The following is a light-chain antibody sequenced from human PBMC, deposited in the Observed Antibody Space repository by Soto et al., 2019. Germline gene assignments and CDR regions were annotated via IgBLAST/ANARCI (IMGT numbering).Light chain of an antibody. CDR2: DVS. CDR1: SSDVGGYNY. J-gene: IGLJ2*01. CDR3: AAWDDSLNGRV. V-gene: IGLV2-11*01. Sequence: QSALTQPRSVSGSPGQSVTIACTGTSSDVGGYNYVSWYRQHPGKAPKLMLYDVSKRPSGVPDRFSGSKSGNTASLTISGLQAEDEADYYCAAWDDSLNGRVFGGGTKLTVL.